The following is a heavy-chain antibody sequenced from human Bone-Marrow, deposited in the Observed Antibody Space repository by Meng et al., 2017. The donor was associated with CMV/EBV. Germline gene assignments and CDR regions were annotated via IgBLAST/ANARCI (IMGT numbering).Heavy chain of an antibody. CDR1: GGSISSYY. Sequence: SETLSLTCTVSGGSISSYYWSWIRQPPGKGLEWIGYIYYSGSTNYNPSLKSRVTISVDTSKNQFSLKLSSVTAADTAVYYCARDEGQLGGMDVWGQGTTVTVYS. V-gene: IGHV4-59*01. CDR2: IYYSGST. CDR3: ARDEGQLGGMDV. J-gene: IGHJ6*01. D-gene: IGHD6-6*01.